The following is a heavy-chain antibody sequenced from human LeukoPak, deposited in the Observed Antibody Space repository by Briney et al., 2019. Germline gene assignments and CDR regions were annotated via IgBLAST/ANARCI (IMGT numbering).Heavy chain of an antibody. CDR1: GGSISSYY. CDR2: IYYSGST. V-gene: IGHV4-59*08. CDR3: ASTGHPNSRSWYFDY. D-gene: IGHD6-13*01. Sequence: SETLSLTCTVSGGSISSYYWSWIRQPPGKGLEWIGYIYYSGSTNYNPSLKSRVTISVDTSKNQFSLKLSSVTAADTAVYYCASTGHPNSRSWYFDYWGQGTLVTVSS. J-gene: IGHJ4*02.